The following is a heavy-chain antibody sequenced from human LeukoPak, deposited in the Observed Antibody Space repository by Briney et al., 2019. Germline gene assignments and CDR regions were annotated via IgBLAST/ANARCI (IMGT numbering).Heavy chain of an antibody. CDR2: ISAYNDNT. CDR3: ARDRLDLVVVVAGELPFGY. V-gene: IGHV1-18*01. D-gene: IGHD2-15*01. Sequence: ASVKVSCKASGYTFTSYGISWVRQAPGQGLEWMGWISAYNDNTNYAQQLQGRATMTTDTSTSTAYMELRSLRSDDTAVYYCARDRLDLVVVVAGELPFGYWGQGTLVTVSS. CDR1: GYTFTSYG. J-gene: IGHJ4*02.